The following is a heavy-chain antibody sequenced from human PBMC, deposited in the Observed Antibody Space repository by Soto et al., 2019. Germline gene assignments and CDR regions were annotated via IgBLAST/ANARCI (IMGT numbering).Heavy chain of an antibody. CDR1: GGSFSGYY. D-gene: IGHD3-10*01. V-gene: IGHV4-34*01. J-gene: IGHJ5*02. CDR2: INHSGST. Sequence: PSETLSLTCAVYGGSFSGYYWIWIRQPPGKGLEWIGEINHSGSTNYNPSLKSRVTISVDTSKNQFSLKLSSVTAADTAVYYCARGLSGRITMVRGLIRKSWFDPWGQGTLVTVSS. CDR3: ARGLSGRITMVRGLIRKSWFDP.